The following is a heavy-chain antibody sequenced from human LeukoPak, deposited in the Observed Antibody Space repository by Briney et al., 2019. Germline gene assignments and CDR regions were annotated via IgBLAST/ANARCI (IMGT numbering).Heavy chain of an antibody. CDR3: AKTVVGAGWNYFDY. Sequence: GGSLRLSCVASGFTFSIYSMSWVRQAPGKGLEWVSNIDSGSRTYFGDSVKGRFTISRDDSKNTLYLQMSSLRGEDTAVYYCAKTVVGAGWNYFDYWGQGTLVTVSS. CDR2: IDSGSRT. V-gene: IGHV3-23*01. D-gene: IGHD3-9*01. CDR1: GFTFSIYS. J-gene: IGHJ4*02.